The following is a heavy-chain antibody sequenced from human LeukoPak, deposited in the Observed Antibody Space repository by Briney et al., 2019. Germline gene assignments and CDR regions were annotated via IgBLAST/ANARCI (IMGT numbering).Heavy chain of an antibody. CDR3: ARDSNGSGSRDFDY. D-gene: IGHD3-10*01. Sequence: SETLSLTCIVSGYSISSGYYWGWIRQPPGKGLEWIGMIHHSGSTYYNPSLKSRVTISVDTSKNQFSLKLSSVTAADTAVYYCARDSNGSGSRDFDYWGQGTLVTVSS. CDR1: GYSISSGYY. J-gene: IGHJ4*02. CDR2: IHHSGST. V-gene: IGHV4-38-2*02.